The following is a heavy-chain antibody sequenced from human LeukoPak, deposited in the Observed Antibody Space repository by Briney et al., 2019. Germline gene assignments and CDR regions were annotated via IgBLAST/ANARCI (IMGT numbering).Heavy chain of an antibody. J-gene: IGHJ4*02. CDR2: ISGSGGST. CDR3: AKARTSGVAGLSFDY. V-gene: IGHV3-23*01. Sequence: GGSLRLSCAASGFTFSSSAMSWVRQVPGKGLEWVSAISGSGGSTYYADSVKGRFTISRDNSKNTLYLQMTSLRAEDTAVYYCAKARTSGVAGLSFDYWGQGTLVTVSS. D-gene: IGHD6-19*01. CDR1: GFTFSSSA.